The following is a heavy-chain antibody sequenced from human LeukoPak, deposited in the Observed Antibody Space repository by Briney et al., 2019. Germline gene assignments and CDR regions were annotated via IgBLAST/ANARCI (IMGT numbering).Heavy chain of an antibody. D-gene: IGHD6-19*01. CDR3: ARVSKAGGSGWTYYFDY. CDR1: GYTFTTYG. Sequence: ASVKVSCKASGYTFTTYGVTWVRQAPGQGLECMGWINPYNGNTDSAQNFQGRVTMTTDTSTSTAYMELRSLRSDDTAVYYRARVSKAGGSGWTYYFDYWGQGTLVTVSS. V-gene: IGHV1-18*01. CDR2: INPYNGNT. J-gene: IGHJ4*02.